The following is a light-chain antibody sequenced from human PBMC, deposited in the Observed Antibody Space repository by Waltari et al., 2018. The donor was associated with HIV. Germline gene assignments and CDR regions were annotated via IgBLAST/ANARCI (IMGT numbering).Light chain of an antibody. CDR3: SSYRTASALI. V-gene: IGLV2-14*01. CDR2: EVT. Sequence: GQSITISCTGTNSDIATYNYVSWYQQHPGKAPKLTIYEVTKRHSGVSSRLSGSKSASTASLTVSGLQPGDESDYYCSSYRTASALIFGGGTKLTVL. J-gene: IGLJ2*01. CDR1: NSDIATYNY.